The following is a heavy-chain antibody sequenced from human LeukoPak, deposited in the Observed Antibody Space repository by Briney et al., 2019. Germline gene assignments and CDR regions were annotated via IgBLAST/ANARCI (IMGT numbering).Heavy chain of an antibody. J-gene: IGHJ4*02. CDR2: FSRSGPDT. D-gene: IGHD6-13*01. CDR3: AKGSLGSWYYFDY. V-gene: IGHV3-23*01. Sequence: GGSLKLSCAASGFTFGSSAMSWVRQAPGKGPEWVSTFSRSGPDTYYADSVKGRFTIFRDNSKNTLYLQMNSLRAEDTAVYYCAKGSLGSWYYFDYWGQGTLVTVSS. CDR1: GFTFGSSA.